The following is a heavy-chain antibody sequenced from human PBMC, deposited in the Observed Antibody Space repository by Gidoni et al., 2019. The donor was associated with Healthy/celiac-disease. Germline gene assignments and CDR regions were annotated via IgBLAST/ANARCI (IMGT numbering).Heavy chain of an antibody. Sequence: QVQLVQSGAEVKKPGASVHVSCKVSGSPLTEFSILWVRQAPGKGLEWMGGFDPEDGETIYAQKFQGRVTMTEDTSTDTAYMELSSLRSEDTAVYYCATEPLSRIAAAGSRLYGMDVWGQGTTVTVSS. CDR2: FDPEDGET. J-gene: IGHJ6*02. CDR3: ATEPLSRIAAAGSRLYGMDV. D-gene: IGHD6-13*01. V-gene: IGHV1-24*01. CDR1: GSPLTEFS.